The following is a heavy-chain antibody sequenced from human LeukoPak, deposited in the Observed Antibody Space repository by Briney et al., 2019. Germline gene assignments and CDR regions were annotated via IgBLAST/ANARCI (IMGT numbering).Heavy chain of an antibody. J-gene: IGHJ4*02. V-gene: IGHV1-2*02. Sequence: GASVKVSCKASGYTFTGYYMHWVRQAPGQGLEWMGWIKPNSGDTKYAQKFQGRVTMTRDTSISTVDMELSSLRSDDTAVYYCARAQGWERPLDYWGQGTLVTVSS. D-gene: IGHD1-1*01. CDR3: ARAQGWERPLDY. CDR1: GYTFTGYY. CDR2: IKPNSGDT.